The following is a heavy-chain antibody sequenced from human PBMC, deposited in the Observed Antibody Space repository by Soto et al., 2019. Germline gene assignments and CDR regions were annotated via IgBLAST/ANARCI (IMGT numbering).Heavy chain of an antibody. J-gene: IGHJ4*02. Sequence: SETLSLTCTVSGXSISSYYWSWIRQPPGKGLEWIGYIYYSGSTNYNPSLKSRATISVDTSKNQFSLKLSSVTAADTAVYYCARGYYDFWSGSFDYWGQGTLVTVSS. D-gene: IGHD3-3*01. CDR3: ARGYYDFWSGSFDY. V-gene: IGHV4-59*01. CDR2: IYYSGST. CDR1: GXSISSYY.